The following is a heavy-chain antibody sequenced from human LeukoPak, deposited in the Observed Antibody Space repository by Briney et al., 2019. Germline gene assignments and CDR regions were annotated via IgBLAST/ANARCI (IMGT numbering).Heavy chain of an antibody. J-gene: IGHJ4*02. V-gene: IGHV4-39*07. CDR1: GAAISSGTYY. CDR3: ARDCSSTSCYAGY. Sequence: PSQTLSLTCTVSGAAISSGTYYWSWIRQPAGKGLEWIGSIYYSGSTYYNPSLKSRVTISVDTSKNQFSLKLSSVTAADTAVYYCARDCSSTSCYAGYWGQGTLVTVSS. CDR2: IYYSGST. D-gene: IGHD2-2*01.